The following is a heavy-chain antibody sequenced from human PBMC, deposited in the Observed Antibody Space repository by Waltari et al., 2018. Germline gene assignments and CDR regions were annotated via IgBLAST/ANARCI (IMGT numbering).Heavy chain of an antibody. Sequence: QVQLQESGPGLVAPSQTLSLTCTVFGDSISRDTYWWAWIRQPAGKGLECIGRVYTGGSIDYNPSLRSRLTISVDSPKNQFSLKLTSVTAADTAMYYCARGRITNSNAFDPWGQGTLVIVSS. CDR2: VYTGGSI. J-gene: IGHJ5*02. CDR3: ARGRITNSNAFDP. V-gene: IGHV4-61*02. D-gene: IGHD1-20*01. CDR1: GDSISRDTYW.